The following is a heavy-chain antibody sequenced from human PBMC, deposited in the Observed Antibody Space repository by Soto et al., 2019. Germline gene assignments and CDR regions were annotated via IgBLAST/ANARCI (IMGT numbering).Heavy chain of an antibody. J-gene: IGHJ4*02. CDR3: AKDDGEQWLLPHLEN. CDR2: ISCCGGTA. V-gene: IGHV3-23*01. CDR1: GFNFNKYA. Sequence: EVQLLESGGDLVRPGESLRLSCAASGFNFNKYAMSWVRQAPGEGLEWVSGISCCGGTASYADSVKGRFTIARDDSKNTLLLHMNSLRVEDTAEYYCAKDDGEQWLLPHLENWGRGTLVTVS. D-gene: IGHD6-19*01.